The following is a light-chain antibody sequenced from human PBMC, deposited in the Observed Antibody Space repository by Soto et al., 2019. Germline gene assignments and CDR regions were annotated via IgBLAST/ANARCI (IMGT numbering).Light chain of an antibody. CDR3: QQYNVYSWT. V-gene: IGKV1-8*01. CDR1: QAISSY. J-gene: IGKJ1*01. CDR2: AAS. Sequence: AIRMTQSPSSFSASTGDRITITCRASQAISSYLAWYQQKPGTAPKLLIYAASTLQSGVPSRFSGSGSGTDFTLTISCLQSEDFASYYCQQYNVYSWTFGQGTRWIS.